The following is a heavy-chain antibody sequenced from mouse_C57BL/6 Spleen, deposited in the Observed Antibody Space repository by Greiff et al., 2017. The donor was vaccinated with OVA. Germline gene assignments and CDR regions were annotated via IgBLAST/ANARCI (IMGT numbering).Heavy chain of an antibody. CDR2: IYPGSGST. V-gene: IGHV1-55*01. Sequence: QVHVKQPGAELVKPGASVKMSCKASGYTFTSYWITWVKQRPGQGLEWIGDIYPGSGSTNYNEKFKSKATLTVDTSSSTAYMQLSSLTSEDSAVYYCARNYDYDEAWFAYWGQGTLVTVSA. J-gene: IGHJ3*01. CDR1: GYTFTSYW. CDR3: ARNYDYDEAWFAY. D-gene: IGHD2-4*01.